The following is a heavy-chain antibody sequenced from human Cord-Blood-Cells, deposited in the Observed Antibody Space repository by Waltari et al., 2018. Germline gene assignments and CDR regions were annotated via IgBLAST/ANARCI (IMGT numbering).Heavy chain of an antibody. CDR2: IRSKAYGGTT. D-gene: IGHD7-27*01. CDR3: TSDTGDFDY. CDR1: GFTFGDYA. Sequence: EVQLVESGGGLVQPGRSLRLSCTASGFTFGDYAMSWVRQAPGKGLEWVGFIRSKAYGGTTEYAASVKGRFTISRDDSKSIAYLQMNSLKTEDTAVYYCTSDTGDFDYWGQGTLVTVSS. J-gene: IGHJ4*02. V-gene: IGHV3-49*04.